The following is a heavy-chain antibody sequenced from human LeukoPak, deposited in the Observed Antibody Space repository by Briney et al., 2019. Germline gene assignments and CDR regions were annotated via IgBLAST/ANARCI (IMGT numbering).Heavy chain of an antibody. Sequence: PGGSLRLSCTASGFTFSTYGMTWVRQAPGKGLEWVSAISGSGGSTYYADSAKGRFTISRDNSKNTLYLQMNSLRAEDTAVYYCAKLVDTAIVIYYCGGDCYPDYWGQGTLVTVSS. D-gene: IGHD2-21*02. CDR1: GFTFSTYG. CDR3: AKLVDTAIVIYYCGGDCYPDY. V-gene: IGHV3-23*01. CDR2: ISGSGGST. J-gene: IGHJ4*02.